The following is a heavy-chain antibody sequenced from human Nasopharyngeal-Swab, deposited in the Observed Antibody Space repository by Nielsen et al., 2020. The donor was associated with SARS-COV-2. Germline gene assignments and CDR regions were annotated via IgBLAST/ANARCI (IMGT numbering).Heavy chain of an antibody. CDR2: ISSSGSTI. J-gene: IGHJ6*02. D-gene: IGHD3-22*01. CDR3: ARGYYYDSSGYYYGYYYYYGMDV. CDR1: GGSFSDYY. V-gene: IGHV3-11*01. Sequence: LSLTCAVYGGSFSDYYMSWIRQAPGKGLEWVSYISSSGSTIYYADSVKGRFTISRDNAKNSLYLQMNSLRAEDTAVYYCARGYYYDSSGYYYGYYYYYGMDVWGQGTTVTVSS.